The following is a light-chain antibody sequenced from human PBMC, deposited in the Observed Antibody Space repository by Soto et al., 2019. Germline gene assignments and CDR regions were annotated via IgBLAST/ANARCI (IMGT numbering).Light chain of an antibody. J-gene: IGLJ3*02. CDR1: SSDVGGYNY. CDR3: SSHAGINNVV. Sequence: QSALTQPPSASGSPGQSVAISCTGTSSDVGGYNYVSWYQQHPGKAPKLMIYEVTKRPSGVPDRFSGSKSGHTASRTVSGLQAEDEADYYCSSHAGINNVVFGGGTKVTVL. V-gene: IGLV2-8*01. CDR2: EVT.